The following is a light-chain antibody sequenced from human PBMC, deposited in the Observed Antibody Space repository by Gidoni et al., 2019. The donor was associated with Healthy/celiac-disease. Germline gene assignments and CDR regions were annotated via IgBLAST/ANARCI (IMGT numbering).Light chain of an antibody. Sequence: QLVLPQSPSASASLRASVKLTCTLSSGHSSYAIAWHQQQPEKGPRYLMKLNSDGSHSKGDGIPDRFSGSSSGAERYLTISSLQSEDEADYYCQTWGTGIRVFGGGTKLTVL. V-gene: IGLV4-69*01. CDR2: LNSDGSH. J-gene: IGLJ3*02. CDR3: QTWGTGIRV. CDR1: SGHSSYA.